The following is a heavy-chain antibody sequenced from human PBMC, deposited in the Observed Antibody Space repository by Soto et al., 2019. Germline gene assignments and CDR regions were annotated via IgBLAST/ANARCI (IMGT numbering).Heavy chain of an antibody. D-gene: IGHD3-3*01. J-gene: IGHJ4*02. Sequence: LVMLCLTWTVFGGTRVDYDWSWIRQSPGKGLEWIGYMYYSGSTNYNPSLKSRVTISIDTSRNQFSLKLSSVTAADTAVYYCARGTFGVVKDWGQGTLVTVSS. CDR1: GGTRVDYD. CDR2: MYYSGST. CDR3: ARGTFGVVKD. V-gene: IGHV4-59*01.